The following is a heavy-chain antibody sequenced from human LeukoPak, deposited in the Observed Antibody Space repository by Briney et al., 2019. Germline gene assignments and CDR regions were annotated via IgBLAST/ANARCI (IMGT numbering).Heavy chain of an antibody. CDR3: ATDDGYNQFDY. CDR2: FDPEDGET. Sequence: ASVKVSCKVSGYALTELSMHWVREAPGKGVEWRGGFDPEDGETIYAQKFQGRVTMTEDTSTDTAYMELSSLRPEDTAVYYCATDDGYNQFDYWGQGTRVTVSS. V-gene: IGHV1-24*01. J-gene: IGHJ4*02. CDR1: GYALTELS. D-gene: IGHD5-24*01.